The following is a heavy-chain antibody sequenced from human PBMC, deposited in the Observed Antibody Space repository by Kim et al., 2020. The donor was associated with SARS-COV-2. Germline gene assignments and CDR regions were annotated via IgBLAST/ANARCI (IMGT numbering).Heavy chain of an antibody. CDR1: GGSVSSGSYY. D-gene: IGHD3-16*02. CDR2: IYYSGST. Sequence: SETLSLTCTVSGGSVSSGSYYWSWIRQPPGKGLEWIGYIYYSGSTNYNPSLKSRVTISVDTSKNQFSLKLSSVTAADTAVYYCARESAITFGGVIDYWYFVLWGRGTLVTVSS. CDR3: ARESAITFGGVIDYWYFVL. J-gene: IGHJ2*01. V-gene: IGHV4-61*01.